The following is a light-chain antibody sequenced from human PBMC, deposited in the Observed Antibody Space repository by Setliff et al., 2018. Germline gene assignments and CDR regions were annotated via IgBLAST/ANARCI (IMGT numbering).Light chain of an antibody. CDR3: SSYAGSNNFV. Sequence: QSALTQPAAVSGSPGQSIAISCTGTTSDVGGYDYVSWYQQHPGKAPQLIIYDVTKRPSGVPDRFSGSKSGNTASLTVSGLQADDEADYYCSSYAGSNNFVFGTGTKVTVL. CDR2: DVT. J-gene: IGLJ1*01. V-gene: IGLV2-8*01. CDR1: TSDVGGYDY.